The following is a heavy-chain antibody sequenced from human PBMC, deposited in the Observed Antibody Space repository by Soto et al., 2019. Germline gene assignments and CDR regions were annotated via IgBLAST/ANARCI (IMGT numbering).Heavy chain of an antibody. V-gene: IGHV3-15*01. D-gene: IGHD2-15*01. CDR2: IKRKIDGETT. CDR1: GFTFSGAW. Sequence: EVQLVESGGGLLKPGGSLRLSCEVAGFTFSGAWMTWVRQAPGKGLEWVGRIKRKIDGETTDYDAPVKGRFTISTDDSIYTLDMQINSLRTENTYMYYWTRVAGLTEIAYCSEGALAPVSS. CDR3: TRVAGLTEIAY. J-gene: IGHJ4*02.